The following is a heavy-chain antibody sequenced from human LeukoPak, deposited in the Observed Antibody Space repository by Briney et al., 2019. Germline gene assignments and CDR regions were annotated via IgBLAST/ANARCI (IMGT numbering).Heavy chain of an antibody. V-gene: IGHV3-23*01. D-gene: IGHD6-13*01. CDR2: ISGTGTT. Sequence: GGSLRLSCTASGFTFTTYAMSWVRQAPGKGLEWVSTISGTGTTYYADSVKGRFTISRDNSKNTLFLQMNSLRAEDTAVYYCAKYSAPGTKGFDIWGQGTMVTVSP. J-gene: IGHJ3*02. CDR3: AKYSAPGTKGFDI. CDR1: GFTFTTYA.